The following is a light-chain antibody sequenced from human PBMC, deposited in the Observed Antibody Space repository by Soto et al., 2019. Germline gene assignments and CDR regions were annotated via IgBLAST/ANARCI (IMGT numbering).Light chain of an antibody. CDR3: AAWDDSLNGFWV. Sequence: SVLTQPPSASGTPGQRVTISCSGSSSNIGSNVVNWYQQLPGKAPKLLIYSDNQRPSGVPDRFSGSKSGTSASLALSELQSEDEADYYCAAWDDSLNGFWVFGGGTKLTVL. J-gene: IGLJ3*02. CDR2: SDN. CDR1: SSNIGSNV. V-gene: IGLV1-44*01.